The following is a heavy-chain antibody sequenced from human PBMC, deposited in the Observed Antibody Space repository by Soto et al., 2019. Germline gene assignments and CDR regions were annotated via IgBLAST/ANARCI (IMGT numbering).Heavy chain of an antibody. D-gene: IGHD3-16*01. CDR1: GFPFSSYG. J-gene: IGHJ4*02. CDR3: VGGPYYFAY. Sequence: QVQLVESGGGVVQPGRSLRLSCAASGFPFSSYGMHWVREAPGKGLEWVAVISYDGSNKYYTDSVKGRFTISRDNSASTLYLQMIRLRPEDPALYYCVGGPYYFAYRGQGTLVTVSP. CDR2: ISYDGSNK. V-gene: IGHV3-30*03.